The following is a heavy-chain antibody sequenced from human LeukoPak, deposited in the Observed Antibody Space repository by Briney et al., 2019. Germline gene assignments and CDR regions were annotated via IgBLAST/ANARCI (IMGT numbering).Heavy chain of an antibody. CDR2: FALEDGEK. Sequence: ASVKVSCKVSGYTLSDLSMHWVRQAPGKGLEWMGSFALEDGEKVYAQKFQGRATMTEDTSTDTAYMELSSLISEDTAVYYCATAFAGNLVDDWGQGTLVTVSS. D-gene: IGHD1-14*01. V-gene: IGHV1-24*01. CDR1: GYTLSDLS. J-gene: IGHJ4*02. CDR3: ATAFAGNLVDD.